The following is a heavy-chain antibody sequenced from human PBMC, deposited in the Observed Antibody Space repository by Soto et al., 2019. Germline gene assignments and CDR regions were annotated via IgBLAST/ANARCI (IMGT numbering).Heavy chain of an antibody. J-gene: IGHJ6*03. Sequence: EVQLLESGGGLVQPGGSLRLSCAASGLTFSSYAMTWVRQAPGKGLEWVSGISGSGGTKYYADSVKGRFTISRDNSKNTLFLQMNSLRAEDTAVYYCAKNDFGDYYYYMDVWGKGVTVTVSS. CDR2: ISGSGGTK. CDR3: AKNDFGDYYYYMDV. V-gene: IGHV3-23*01. D-gene: IGHD4-17*01. CDR1: GLTFSSYA.